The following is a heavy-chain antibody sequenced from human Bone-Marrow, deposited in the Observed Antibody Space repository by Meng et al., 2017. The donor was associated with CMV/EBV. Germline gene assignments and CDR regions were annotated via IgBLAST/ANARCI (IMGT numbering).Heavy chain of an antibody. CDR3: AREMDFWSGKPYYGMDV. CDR2: IYSGGST. V-gene: IGHV3-66*02. Sequence: ESLKISCAASGFTVSSNYMSWVRQAPGKGLEWVSVIYSGGSTYYADSVKGRFTISRDNSKNTLYLQMNSLRAEDTAVYYCAREMDFWSGKPYYGMDVWGQGTTVTVSS. CDR1: GFTVSSNY. D-gene: IGHD3-3*01. J-gene: IGHJ6*02.